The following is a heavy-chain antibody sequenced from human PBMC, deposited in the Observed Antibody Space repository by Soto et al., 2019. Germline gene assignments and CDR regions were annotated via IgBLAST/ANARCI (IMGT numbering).Heavy chain of an antibody. Sequence: GGSLRLSCAASGFTVSSNYMSWVRQAPGKGLEWVSVIYSGGSTYYADSVKGRFTISRDNSKNTLYLQMNSLRAEDTAVYYCARDREGTRSHFEEVGGDFDYWGQGTLVTVSS. CDR2: IYSGGST. CDR1: GFTVSSNY. V-gene: IGHV3-66*01. J-gene: IGHJ4*02. D-gene: IGHD2-2*01. CDR3: ARDREGTRSHFEEVGGDFDY.